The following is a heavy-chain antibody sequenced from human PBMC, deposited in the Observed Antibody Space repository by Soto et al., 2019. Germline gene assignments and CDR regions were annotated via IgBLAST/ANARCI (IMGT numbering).Heavy chain of an antibody. Sequence: SVKVSCKASGGTFSSYAISWVRQAPGQGLEWMGGIIPIFGTANYAQKFQGRVTITADKSTSTAYMELSSLRSEDTAVYYCARETGYSYGPFFDYWGQGTLVTVSS. V-gene: IGHV1-69*06. D-gene: IGHD5-18*01. CDR1: GGTFSSYA. CDR2: IIPIFGTA. CDR3: ARETGYSYGPFFDY. J-gene: IGHJ4*02.